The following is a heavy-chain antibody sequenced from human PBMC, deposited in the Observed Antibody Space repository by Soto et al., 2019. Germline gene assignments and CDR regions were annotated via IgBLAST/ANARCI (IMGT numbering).Heavy chain of an antibody. J-gene: IGHJ3*02. CDR1: GSTFSDYY. D-gene: IGHD1-26*01. CDR2: ISSSSSYT. V-gene: IGHV3-11*06. CDR3: ARDLDSGSYYREHDAFDI. Sequence: GGSLRLSCAASGSTFSDYYMSWIRQAPGKGLEWVSYISSSSSYTNYADSVKGRFTISRDNAKNSLYLQMNSLRAEDTAVYYCARDLDSGSYYREHDAFDIWGQGTMVTVSS.